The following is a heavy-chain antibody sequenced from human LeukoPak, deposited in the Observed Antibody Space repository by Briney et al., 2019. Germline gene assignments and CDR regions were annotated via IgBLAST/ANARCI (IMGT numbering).Heavy chain of an antibody. Sequence: GGSLRLSCAASGFTFSSYDMYWVRQAPGKGLEYVSGISSNGGSTYYANSVKGRLTIPRDNSKNTLYLRMGSLRAEDMAVYYCARVVLSSGWLDYWGQGTLVTVSS. CDR1: GFTFSSYD. J-gene: IGHJ4*02. CDR2: ISSNGGST. D-gene: IGHD6-19*01. CDR3: ARVVLSSGWLDY. V-gene: IGHV3-64*01.